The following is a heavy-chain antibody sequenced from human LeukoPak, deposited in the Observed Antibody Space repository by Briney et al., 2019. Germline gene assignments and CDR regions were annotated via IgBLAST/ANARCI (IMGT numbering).Heavy chain of an antibody. Sequence: ASGKVSCKASGYTFTSYDINWVRQATGQGLEWMGWMNPNSGNTGYAQKFQGRVTMTRNTSISTAYMELSSLRSEDTAVYYCAAVGYYDILTGYYTDAFDIWGQGTMVTVSS. J-gene: IGHJ3*02. V-gene: IGHV1-8*01. D-gene: IGHD3-9*01. CDR2: MNPNSGNT. CDR1: GYTFTSYD. CDR3: AAVGYYDILTGYYTDAFDI.